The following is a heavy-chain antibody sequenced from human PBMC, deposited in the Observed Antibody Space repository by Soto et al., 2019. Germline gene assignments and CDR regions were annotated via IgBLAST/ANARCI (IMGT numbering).Heavy chain of an antibody. Sequence: GGSMRLSCAASGFTFSDCYMSWSRQAPGKGLEWISYMTSSDTPRYYADSVKGRFTISRDNAKNSLYLQMNSLRAEDTAVYYCARDQRGYNYGLDYWGQGTLVTVSS. D-gene: IGHD5-18*01. J-gene: IGHJ4*02. CDR3: ARDQRGYNYGLDY. CDR2: MTSSDTPR. V-gene: IGHV3-11*01. CDR1: GFTFSDCY.